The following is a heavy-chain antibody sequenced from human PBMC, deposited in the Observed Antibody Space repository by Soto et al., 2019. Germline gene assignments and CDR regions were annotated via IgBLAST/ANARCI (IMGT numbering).Heavy chain of an antibody. CDR2: INSDGSST. J-gene: IGHJ4*02. Sequence: GGSLRLSCAASGFTFGIYWMQWVRQAPGKGLVWVSRINSDGSSTSYADFVKGRFTISRDNAKNTLHLQMNSLRDEDTAVYFCARYRGSGNYNDYWGQGTLVTVSS. V-gene: IGHV3-74*01. CDR3: ARYRGSGNYNDY. D-gene: IGHD3-10*01. CDR1: GFTFGIYW.